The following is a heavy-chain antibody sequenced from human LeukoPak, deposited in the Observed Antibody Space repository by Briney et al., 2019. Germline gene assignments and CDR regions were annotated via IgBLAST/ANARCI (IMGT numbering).Heavy chain of an antibody. CDR3: ARLVDGRWSGTTCYFDY. Sequence: PSETLSLTCTVSGGSISSYYWSWIRQPPGKGLEWIGYIYYSGSTNYNSSVRCRITMSVDTSKNQFYLNLSSVTAADTAVFYCARLVDGRWSGTTCYFDYWGQGTLVTVSS. V-gene: IGHV4-59*12. D-gene: IGHD3-3*01. CDR1: GGSISSYY. J-gene: IGHJ4*02. CDR2: IYYSGST.